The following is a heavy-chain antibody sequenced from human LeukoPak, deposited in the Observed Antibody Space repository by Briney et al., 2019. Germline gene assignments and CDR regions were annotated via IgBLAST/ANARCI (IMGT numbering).Heavy chain of an antibody. CDR2: INSDGSTT. CDR1: GFTFSRYW. J-gene: IGHJ4*02. CDR3: ARGEMSAMLDY. D-gene: IGHD2-2*01. Sequence: GGSLRLSCAASGFTFSRYWMNWVRQAPGKGLVWVSRINSDGSTTRYADSVKGRFTISRDNAKKSLYLQMSSLRAEDTAVYYCARGEMSAMLDYWGQGTLVTVSS. V-gene: IGHV3-74*01.